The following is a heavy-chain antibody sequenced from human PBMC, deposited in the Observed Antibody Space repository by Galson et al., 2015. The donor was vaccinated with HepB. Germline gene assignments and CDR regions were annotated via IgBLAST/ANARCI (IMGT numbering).Heavy chain of an antibody. Sequence: LSCAASGFTFSRYGMHWVRQAPGKGLEWVSFIQYDESSKTYADSVKGRFTISRDNSKNTLFLQMNSLRAEDTALYYCAKDVSGNSGAWGQGTLVTVSS. CDR2: IQYDESSK. D-gene: IGHD4-23*01. CDR1: GFTFSRYG. V-gene: IGHV3-30*02. CDR3: AKDVSGNSGA. J-gene: IGHJ5*02.